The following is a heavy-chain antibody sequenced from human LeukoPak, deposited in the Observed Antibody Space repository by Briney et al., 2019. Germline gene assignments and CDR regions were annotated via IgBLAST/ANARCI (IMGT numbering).Heavy chain of an antibody. Sequence: GASVKVSCKASGYTFTSYGISWVRQAPGQGLDWMGWISAYNGNTNYAQKLQGRVTMTTDTSTSTAYMELRSLRSDDTAVYYCARDRTGIAVAGKDYWGQGTLVTVSS. J-gene: IGHJ4*02. CDR1: GYTFTSYG. CDR2: ISAYNGNT. D-gene: IGHD6-19*01. V-gene: IGHV1-18*01. CDR3: ARDRTGIAVAGKDY.